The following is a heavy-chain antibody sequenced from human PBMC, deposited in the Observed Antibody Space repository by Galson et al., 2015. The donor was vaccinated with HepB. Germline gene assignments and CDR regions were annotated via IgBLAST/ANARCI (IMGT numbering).Heavy chain of an antibody. J-gene: IGHJ6*02. CDR2: INHSGST. D-gene: IGHD5/OR15-5a*01. Sequence: SETLSLTCAVYGGSFSGYYWSWIRQPPGKGLEWIGEINHSGSTNYNPSLKSRVTISVDTSKNQFSLKLSSVTAADTAVYYCARGRGSTHLLSLGRRGMDVWGQGTTVTVSS. V-gene: IGHV4-34*01. CDR3: ARGRGSTHLLSLGRRGMDV. CDR1: GGSFSGYY.